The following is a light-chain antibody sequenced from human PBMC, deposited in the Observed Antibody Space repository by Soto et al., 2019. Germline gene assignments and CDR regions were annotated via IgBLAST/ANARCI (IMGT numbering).Light chain of an antibody. Sequence: QSVLTQPASVSGSPGQSITISCTGTSSDVGGYNYVSWYQQHPGKAPKFMIYDVSNRPSGVSNRFSGSKSGNTASLTISFLQAEDEADYYCSSYTTSNTRQIVFGTGTKVTVL. CDR1: SSDVGGYNY. CDR2: DVS. CDR3: SSYTTSNTRQIV. V-gene: IGLV2-14*01. J-gene: IGLJ1*01.